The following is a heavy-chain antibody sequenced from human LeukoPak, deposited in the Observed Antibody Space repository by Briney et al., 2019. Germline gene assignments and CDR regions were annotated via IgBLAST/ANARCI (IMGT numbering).Heavy chain of an antibody. CDR2: INPNSGGT. J-gene: IGHJ4*02. V-gene: IGHV1-2*04. CDR3: ARDYCSSTSCYTTRFDY. D-gene: IGHD2-2*02. CDR1: GYTFTGYY. Sequence: ASVKVSCKASGYTFTGYYMHWVRQAPGQGLEWMGWINPNSGGTNYAQKFQGWVTMTRDTSISTAYMELSRLRSDDTAVYYCARDYCSSTSCYTTRFDYWGQGTLVTVSS.